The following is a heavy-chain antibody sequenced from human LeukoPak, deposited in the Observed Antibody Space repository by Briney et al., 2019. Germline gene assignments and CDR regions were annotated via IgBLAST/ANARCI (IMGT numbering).Heavy chain of an antibody. V-gene: IGHV3-23*01. D-gene: IGHD4-17*01. J-gene: IGHJ4*02. CDR3: AKSLASAVTTNPYFDY. Sequence: GGSLRLSCAASGFTFSDYAMRWVRQALGKGLKWVSVISGSGGSTYNVDPVKGRFNISRDNSKNTLYLQMNSLRAEDTAVYYCAKSLASAVTTNPYFDYWGQGILVTVSS. CDR1: GFTFSDYA. CDR2: ISGSGGST.